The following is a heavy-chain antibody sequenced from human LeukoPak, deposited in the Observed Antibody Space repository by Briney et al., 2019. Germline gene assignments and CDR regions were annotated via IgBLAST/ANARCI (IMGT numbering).Heavy chain of an antibody. CDR3: ARAGEKYYDILTGYYTFDY. CDR1: GGTFSIYA. J-gene: IGHJ4*02. Sequence: ASVKVSCKTSGGTFSIYAITWVRQAPGQGLEWVGEIVPVSGAADYPQKFQGRVTLTTDASTSTAYMELNSLRSEDTAVYYCARAGEKYYDILTGYYTFDYWGQGTRVTVTS. V-gene: IGHV1-69*05. D-gene: IGHD3-9*01. CDR2: IVPVSGAA.